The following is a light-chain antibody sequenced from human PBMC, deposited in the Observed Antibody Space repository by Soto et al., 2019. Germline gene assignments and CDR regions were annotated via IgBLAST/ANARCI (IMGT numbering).Light chain of an antibody. Sequence: VLTQPASVSGSPGQSITISCTGTSSDVGSYHYVSWFQQHPGKAPKLIIFEVSDRPSGVSTRFSGSKSGDTASLTISGLQADDEADYYCSLHTSGRDVYVFGGATKVTV. CDR2: EVS. V-gene: IGLV2-14*01. CDR1: SSDVGSYHY. J-gene: IGLJ1*01. CDR3: SLHTSGRDVYV.